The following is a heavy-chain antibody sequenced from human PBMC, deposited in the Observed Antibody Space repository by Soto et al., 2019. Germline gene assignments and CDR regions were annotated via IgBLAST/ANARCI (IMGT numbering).Heavy chain of an antibody. Sequence: EVQLVESGGGLVQPGGSLRLSCEASGFTFSSRWMTWVRQGPGKGLEWVANIKQDENGKDYVASVKGRVTISRDNAKNSLYLQVNFLRAKDTAVYSCATHDGPAAAGLVLDFWGQGTLVIVSS. D-gene: IGHD6-13*01. V-gene: IGHV3-7*02. CDR3: ATHDGPAAAGLVLDF. J-gene: IGHJ4*02. CDR2: IKQDENGK. CDR1: GFTFSSRW.